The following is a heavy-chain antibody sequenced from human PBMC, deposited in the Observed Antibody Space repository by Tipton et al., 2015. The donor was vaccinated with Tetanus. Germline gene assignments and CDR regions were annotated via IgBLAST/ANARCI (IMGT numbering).Heavy chain of an antibody. V-gene: IGHV1-8*01. CDR1: GYTFTSYD. J-gene: IGHJ5*02. Sequence: QSGAEVKKPGASVKVSCKASGYTFTSYDINWVRQATGQGLEWMGWMNPNSGNTGYAQKFQGRVTMTRNTSISTAYMELSSLRSEDTAVYYCARDSWKMVRGVTTYYNGFDPWGQGTPVTVSS. CDR3: ARDSWKMVRGVTTYYNGFDP. D-gene: IGHD3-10*01. CDR2: MNPNSGNT.